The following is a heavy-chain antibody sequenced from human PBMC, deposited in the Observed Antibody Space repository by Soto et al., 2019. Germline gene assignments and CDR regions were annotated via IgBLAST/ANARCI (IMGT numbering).Heavy chain of an antibody. V-gene: IGHV1-18*01. CDR2: ISEYGDS. CDR1: GYIVTRFA. J-gene: IGHJ3*01. Sequence: QVQLVQSGPEVKKPGATVKVSCKASGYIVTRFAINWVRQAPGQGLEWMGCISEYGDSNYSEQLQDRVSLTTDTHPNPAYMELRSLGSDDTGVYYCARGGGAYHVWGQGTKITLSS. CDR3: ARGGGAYHV.